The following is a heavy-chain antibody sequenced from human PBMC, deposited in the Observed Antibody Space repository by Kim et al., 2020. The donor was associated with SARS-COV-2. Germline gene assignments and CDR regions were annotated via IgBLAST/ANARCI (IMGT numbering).Heavy chain of an antibody. CDR2: INSDGSST. V-gene: IGHV3-74*01. Sequence: GGSLRLSCAASGFTFSSYWMHWVRQAPGKGLVWVSRINSDGSSTSYADSVKGRFTISRDNAKNTLYLQMNSLRAEDTAVYYCARGVIAAHSYYYYGMDVWGQGATGTVSS. J-gene: IGHJ6*02. CDR1: GFTFSSYW. CDR3: ARGVIAAHSYYYYGMDV. D-gene: IGHD6-6*01.